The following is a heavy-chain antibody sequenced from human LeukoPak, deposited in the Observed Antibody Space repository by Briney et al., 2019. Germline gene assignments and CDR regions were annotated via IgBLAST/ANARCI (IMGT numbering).Heavy chain of an antibody. CDR1: GYTFTSYY. Sequence: GAPVKVSCKASGYTFTSYYMHWVRQAPGQGLEWMGIINPSGGSTSYAQKFQGRVTMTRDTSTSTVYMEQSSLRSEDTAVYYCARAFTVAGNSDAFDIWGQGTMVTVSS. V-gene: IGHV1-46*01. CDR2: INPSGGST. J-gene: IGHJ3*02. CDR3: ARAFTVAGNSDAFDI. D-gene: IGHD6-19*01.